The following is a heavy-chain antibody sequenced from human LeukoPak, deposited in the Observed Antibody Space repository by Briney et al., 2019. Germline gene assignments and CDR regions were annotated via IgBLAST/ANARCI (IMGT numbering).Heavy chain of an antibody. V-gene: IGHV1-2*02. D-gene: IGHD5-24*01. CDR3: ARRTADGYNLDY. Sequence: APVKVSCKASGYTFTGYYIHWVRQAPGQGLEWMGWINPNSGGTNYAQKLQGRVTMTRDTSISTAYMDLSSLRSDDTAVYYCARRTADGYNLDYWGQGTLVTVSS. CDR1: GYTFTGYY. J-gene: IGHJ4*02. CDR2: INPNSGGT.